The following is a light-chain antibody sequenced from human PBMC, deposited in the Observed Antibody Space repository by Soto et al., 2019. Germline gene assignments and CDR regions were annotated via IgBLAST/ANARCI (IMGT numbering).Light chain of an antibody. V-gene: IGLV4-69*01. Sequence: QPVLTQSPSASASLGASLKLTCTLASGHSSYAIAWHQQQPEKGPRYLMKVNSDGSHSKGDGIPDRFSGSSSGAERYLSISSLQSEDEADYYCQTWGTGTPYVFGTGTKLTVL. CDR3: QTWGTGTPYV. CDR2: VNSDGSH. CDR1: SGHSSYA. J-gene: IGLJ1*01.